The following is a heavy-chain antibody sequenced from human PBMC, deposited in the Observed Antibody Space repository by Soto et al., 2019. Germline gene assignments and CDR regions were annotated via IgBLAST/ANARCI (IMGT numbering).Heavy chain of an antibody. CDR1: GFSINTYW. Sequence: PGGSLRLSCSGFGFSINTYWMNWIRQTPGKGLEWVANINPEGNAKTYVDPVKGRFFVSRDNTRNSLDLQMTSLRVEDSAIYFCAAWDISNIWGQGILVTVS. D-gene: IGHD2-15*01. CDR3: AAWDISNI. J-gene: IGHJ4*02. CDR2: INPEGNAK. V-gene: IGHV3-7*01.